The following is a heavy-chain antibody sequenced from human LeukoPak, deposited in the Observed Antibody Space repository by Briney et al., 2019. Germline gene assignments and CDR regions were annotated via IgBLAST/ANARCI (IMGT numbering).Heavy chain of an antibody. CDR2: IYPGDSDT. CDR3: ARGRRDYYDSSGYLDH. D-gene: IGHD3-22*01. CDR1: GYSFTSYW. J-gene: IGHJ4*02. Sequence: GESLKISRKGSGYSFTSYWIGWVRQMPGKGLEWMGIIYPGDSDTRYSPSFQGQVTISADESISTAYLQWSSLKASDTAMYYCARGRRDYYDSSGYLDHWGQGTLVTVSS. V-gene: IGHV5-51*01.